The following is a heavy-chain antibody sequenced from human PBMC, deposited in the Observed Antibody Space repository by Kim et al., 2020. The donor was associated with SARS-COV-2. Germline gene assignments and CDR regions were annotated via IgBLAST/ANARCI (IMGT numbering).Heavy chain of an antibody. V-gene: IGHV1-18*01. CDR2: ISAYNGNT. CDR3: ARVKPPITMVRGVRGYKNWFDP. CDR1: GYTFTSYG. J-gene: IGHJ5*02. Sequence: ASVKVSCKASGYTFTSYGISWVRQAPGQGLEWMGWISAYNGNTNYAQKLQGRVTMTTDTSTSTAYMELGSLRSDDTAVYYCARVKPPITMVRGVRGYKNWFDPWGQGTLVTVSS. D-gene: IGHD3-10*01.